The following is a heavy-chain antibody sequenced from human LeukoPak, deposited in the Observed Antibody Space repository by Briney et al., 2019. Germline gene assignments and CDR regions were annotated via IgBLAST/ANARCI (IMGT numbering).Heavy chain of an antibody. V-gene: IGHV4-31*03. CDR2: IYYSGST. D-gene: IGHD2-2*01. CDR3: ARLFPPAARGYFDY. CDR1: GGSISSGGYY. Sequence: SETLSLTCTVSGGSISSGGYYWSWIRQHPGKGLEWIGYIYYSGSTYYNPSLKSRVTISVDTSKNQFSLKLSSVTAADTAVYSCARLFPPAARGYFDYWGQGTLVTVSS. J-gene: IGHJ4*02.